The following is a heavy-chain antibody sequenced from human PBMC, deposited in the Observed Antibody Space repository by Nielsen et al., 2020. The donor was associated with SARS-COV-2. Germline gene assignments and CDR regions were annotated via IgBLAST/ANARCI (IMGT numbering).Heavy chain of an antibody. CDR3: ARIQAYGYYGMDV. J-gene: IGHJ6*02. V-gene: IGHV2-70*11. Sequence: PGKALEWPARIDWDDDKYYSTSLKTRLTISKDTSKNQVVLTMTNMDPVDTATYYCARIQAYGYYGMDVWGQGTTVTVSS. CDR2: IDWDDDK. D-gene: IGHD3-16*01.